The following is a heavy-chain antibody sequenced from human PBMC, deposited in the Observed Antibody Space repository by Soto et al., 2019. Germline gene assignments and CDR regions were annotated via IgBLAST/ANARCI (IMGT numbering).Heavy chain of an antibody. CDR3: ARSSGWYALDY. CDR1: GFTFSSYA. CDR2: ISYDGSNK. Sequence: QVQLVESGGGVVQPGRSLRLSCAASGFTFSSYAMHWVRQAPGKGLEWVAVISYDGSNKYYADSVKGRFTISRDNSKNTLYLQMNSLRAEDTAVYYCARSSGWYALDYWGQGTLVTVSS. J-gene: IGHJ4*02. D-gene: IGHD6-19*01. V-gene: IGHV3-30-3*01.